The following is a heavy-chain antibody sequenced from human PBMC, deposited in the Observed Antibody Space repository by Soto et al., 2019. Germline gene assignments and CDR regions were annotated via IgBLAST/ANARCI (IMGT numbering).Heavy chain of an antibody. D-gene: IGHD2-2*01. J-gene: IGHJ6*02. CDR2: IYYSGGP. CDR1: GYSMTSGGYY. V-gene: IGHV4-31*03. Sequence: QMQLQESGPELVKPSQTLSLICTVSGYSMTSGGYYWSWIRHLPGKGLEWIGYIYYSGGPQFNTSLKSRVSMSVDTSKNQFSLRLSSVTAADTAVYYCATLLGSHQHYYFGIDVWGQGTTVTVSS. CDR3: ATLLGSHQHYYFGIDV.